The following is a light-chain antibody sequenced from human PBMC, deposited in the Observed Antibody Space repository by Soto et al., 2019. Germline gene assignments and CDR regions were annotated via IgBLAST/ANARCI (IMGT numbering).Light chain of an antibody. V-gene: IGKV3-20*01. Sequence: EIVLTQSPGTLSVSPGERATLSCRASETINSGLAWYQHKRGQAPRLLIYGVSVRAIGIPDRFGGSGSGTDFTLTISRLEPEDFAVYFCQQYGGSPYTFGQGTKVEIK. CDR1: ETINSG. CDR3: QQYGGSPYT. J-gene: IGKJ2*01. CDR2: GVS.